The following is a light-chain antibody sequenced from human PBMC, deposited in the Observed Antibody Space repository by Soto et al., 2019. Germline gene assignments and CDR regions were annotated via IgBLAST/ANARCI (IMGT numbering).Light chain of an antibody. V-gene: IGKV3D-20*02. CDR3: QQSNSSPPT. Sequence: EIVLTQSPGTLSLSPGESATLSCRASQSVNSRFLAWYQHKPGQAPNLLIYAASTLQAGVPSRFRGSGSGTDFTLTISSLQPEDFATYFCQQSNSSPPTFGGGTKVDNK. J-gene: IGKJ4*01. CDR2: AAS. CDR1: QSVNSRF.